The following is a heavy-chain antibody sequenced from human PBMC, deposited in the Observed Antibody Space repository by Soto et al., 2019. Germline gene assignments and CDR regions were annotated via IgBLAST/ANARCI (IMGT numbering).Heavy chain of an antibody. CDR1: GYTFTAYY. Sequence: QVQLVQSGAEVKKPGASVKVSCKASGYTFTAYYMHWVRQAPGQGLEWMGWINPNSGGTNYAQKFQGRVTSHRDRTSRTSYVALSRLRSDDTAVYYWARTDFSYNRNESAYGMDVWGQGTTLTVSS. J-gene: IGHJ6*02. CDR2: INPNSGGT. CDR3: ARTDFSYNRNESAYGMDV. D-gene: IGHD1-20*01. V-gene: IGHV1-2*01.